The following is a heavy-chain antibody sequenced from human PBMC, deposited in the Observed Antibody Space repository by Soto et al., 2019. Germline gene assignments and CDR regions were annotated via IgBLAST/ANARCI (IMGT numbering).Heavy chain of an antibody. V-gene: IGHV3-23*01. D-gene: IGHD3-9*01. CDR3: AKDQDILTGYDY. CDR1: GFTFSSYA. Sequence: EVQLLESGGGLVQPGGSLRLSCAASGFTFSSYARSWVRQAPGKGLEWVSAISGSGGSTYYADSVKGRFTISRDNSKNTLYLQMNSLRAEDTAVYYCAKDQDILTGYDYWGQGTLVTVSS. J-gene: IGHJ4*02. CDR2: ISGSGGST.